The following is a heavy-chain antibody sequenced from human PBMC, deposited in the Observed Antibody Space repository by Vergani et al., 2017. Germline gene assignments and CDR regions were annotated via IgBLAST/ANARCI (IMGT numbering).Heavy chain of an antibody. V-gene: IGHV1-2*02. CDR3: AHSWNFGRRDWFDS. CDR2: ISPKTGDT. CDR1: ESTFSDYN. D-gene: IGHD1-26*01. Sequence: QVQLLQSGPVMKKPGGSMKVSCQASESTFSDYNIHWVRQAPGQGLQWMGWISPKTGDTDYLQRFQDRVSMTRDASTKTVYLKMTRLTSDDTAIYYCAHSWNFGRRDWFDSWGPGTLVTVSS. J-gene: IGHJ5*01.